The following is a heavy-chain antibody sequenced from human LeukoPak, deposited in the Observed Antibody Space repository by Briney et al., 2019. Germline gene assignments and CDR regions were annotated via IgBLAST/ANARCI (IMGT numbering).Heavy chain of an antibody. CDR2: ISGSGGST. CDR3: ANAPHFDY. J-gene: IGHJ4*02. Sequence: GGSLRLSCAASGFTFSTYGMHWVRQAPGKGLEWVSAISGSGGSTYYADSVKGRFTISRDNSKNTLYLQMNSLRAEDTAVYYCANAPHFDYWGQGTLVTVSS. V-gene: IGHV3-23*01. CDR1: GFTFSTYG.